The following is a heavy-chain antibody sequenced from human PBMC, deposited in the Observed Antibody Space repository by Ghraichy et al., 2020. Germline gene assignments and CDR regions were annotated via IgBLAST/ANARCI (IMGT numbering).Heavy chain of an antibody. CDR1: GGSISSSSYY. CDR3: ARRVVGSSPYFDY. CDR2: IYYSGST. V-gene: IGHV4-39*01. Sequence: TLSLTCTVSGGSISSSSYYWGWIRQPPGKGLEWIGSIYYSGSTYYNPSLKSRVTISVDTSKNQFSLKLSSVTAADTAVYYCARRVVGSSPYFDYWGQGTLVTVSS. J-gene: IGHJ4*02. D-gene: IGHD3-3*01.